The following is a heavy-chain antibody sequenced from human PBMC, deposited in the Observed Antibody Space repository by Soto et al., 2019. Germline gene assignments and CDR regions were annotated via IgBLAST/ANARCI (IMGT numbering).Heavy chain of an antibody. J-gene: IGHJ4*02. V-gene: IGHV3-30*18. Sequence: HPGGSLRLSCAASGFSFSNYGMHWVRQAPGKGLEWVAIISYDGSHKYYVDSVKGRFSISRDNVKNTLYLQMNSLTTEDTAVYYCVKDQASGYSLLIDYWGQGTLVTVSS. CDR1: GFSFSNYG. CDR2: ISYDGSHK. D-gene: IGHD5-12*01. CDR3: VKDQASGYSLLIDY.